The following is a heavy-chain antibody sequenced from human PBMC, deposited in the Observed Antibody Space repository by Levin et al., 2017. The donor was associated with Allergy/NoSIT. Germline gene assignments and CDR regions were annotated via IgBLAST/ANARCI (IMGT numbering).Heavy chain of an antibody. V-gene: IGHV3-48*01. J-gene: IGHJ3*02. Sequence: GGSLRLSCAASGFTFSTYSMNWVRQAPGKGLEWVSYISSSSSTIYYADSVKGRFTISRDNAKNSLYLQMNSLRAEDTAVYYCAREGHCSSTSCYVGASDIWGQGTMVTVSS. CDR2: ISSSSSTI. D-gene: IGHD2-2*01. CDR1: GFTFSTYS. CDR3: AREGHCSSTSCYVGASDI.